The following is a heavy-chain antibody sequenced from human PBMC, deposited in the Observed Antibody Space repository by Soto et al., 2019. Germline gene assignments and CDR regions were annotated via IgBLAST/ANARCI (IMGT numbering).Heavy chain of an antibody. CDR1: GGSISSSNW. Sequence: QVQLQESGPGLVKPSGTLSLTCAVSGGSISSSNWWSWVRQPPGKGLEWIGEIYHSGSTNYNPSLKSRVTISVDKPKNQFSLKLSSVTAADTAVYYCRLFDYGDYGSDYWGQGTLVTVSS. J-gene: IGHJ4*02. D-gene: IGHD4-17*01. CDR3: RLFDYGDYGSDY. V-gene: IGHV4-4*02. CDR2: IYHSGST.